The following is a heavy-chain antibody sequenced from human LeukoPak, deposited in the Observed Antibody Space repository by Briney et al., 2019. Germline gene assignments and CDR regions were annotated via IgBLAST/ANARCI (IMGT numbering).Heavy chain of an antibody. CDR2: IKQDGSEK. V-gene: IGHV3-7*03. J-gene: IGHJ4*02. CDR3: ARIRGSYFLDY. D-gene: IGHD1-26*01. Sequence: GGSLRLPCAASGFTFSSYWMSWVRQAPGKGLEWVANIKQDGSEKYYVDSVKGRFTFSRDNAKNSLYLQMNSLRAEDTAVYYCARIRGSYFLDYWGQGTLVTVSS. CDR1: GFTFSSYW.